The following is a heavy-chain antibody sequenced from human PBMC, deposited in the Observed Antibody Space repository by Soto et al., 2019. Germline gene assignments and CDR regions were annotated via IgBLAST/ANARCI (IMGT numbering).Heavy chain of an antibody. CDR3: ARRTATVTTH. V-gene: IGHV5-10-1*01. CDR2: IDPSDSYT. D-gene: IGHD4-17*01. J-gene: IGHJ4*02. Sequence: PGESVKISCKGSGYSFTIYWISWVRQMPGKGLEWMGRIDPSDSYTNYSPSFQGHVTISADKSISTAYLQWSSLKASDTAMYYCARRTATVTTHWGQGTLVTVSS. CDR1: GYSFTIYW.